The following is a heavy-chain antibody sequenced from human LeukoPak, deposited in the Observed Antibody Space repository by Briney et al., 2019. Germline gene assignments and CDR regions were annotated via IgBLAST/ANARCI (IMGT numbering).Heavy chain of an antibody. Sequence: SVKVSCKASGGSFSSHAINWVRQSPGQGLEWMGGITPIFGTPNYAQRFQGRVTITADESTSTAYMELSSLRSEDTAVYYCATSHSGCATSDSGYHRERYNWFDLWGQGTLVTVSS. D-gene: IGHD5-12*01. CDR1: GGSFSSHA. J-gene: IGHJ5*02. CDR3: ATSHSGCATSDSGYHRERYNWFDL. CDR2: ITPIFGTP. V-gene: IGHV1-69*13.